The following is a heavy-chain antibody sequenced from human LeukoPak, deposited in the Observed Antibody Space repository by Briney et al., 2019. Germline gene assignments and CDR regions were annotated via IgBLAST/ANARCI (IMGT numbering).Heavy chain of an antibody. V-gene: IGHV4-39*07. CDR2: IYYSGST. CDR3: ARTYSSSFFDP. Sequence: SETLSLTCTVSGGSISSSSYYWGWIRQPPGKGLEWIGSIYYSGSTYYNPSLKSQVTISVDTSKNQFSLKLSSVTAADTAVYYCARTYSSSFFDPWGQGTLVTVSS. CDR1: GGSISSSSYY. D-gene: IGHD6-6*01. J-gene: IGHJ5*02.